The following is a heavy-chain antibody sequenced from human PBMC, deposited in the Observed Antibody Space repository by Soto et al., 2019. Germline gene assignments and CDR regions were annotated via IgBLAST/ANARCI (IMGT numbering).Heavy chain of an antibody. CDR3: ARGGYSGRLYYFDY. CDR2: FSYSATT. V-gene: IGHV4-61*01. Sequence: SETLCVTCTVAGGSIISGYYWSWIRKTPGKGLEWIGYFSYSATTNYNPSLKSRVTISADTSKNQLSLKLSSVTAADTAVYYCARGGYSGRLYYFDYWGLGTLVTVSS. CDR1: GGSIISGYY. J-gene: IGHJ4*02. D-gene: IGHD2-15*01.